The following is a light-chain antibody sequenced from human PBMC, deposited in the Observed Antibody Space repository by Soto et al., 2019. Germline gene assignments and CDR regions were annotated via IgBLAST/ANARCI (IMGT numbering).Light chain of an antibody. J-gene: IGLJ1*01. V-gene: IGLV2-14*01. CDR1: SSDVGGYNY. CDR3: SSYTSSSRGV. Sequence: QSALTQPASVSGSPGQSITISCTGTSSDVGGYNYVSWYQQHPDKAPKLMIYDVSNRPSGVSNRFSGSKSGNTASLTISGLQAEDEADYYCSSYTSSSRGVFGTGTKLTVL. CDR2: DVS.